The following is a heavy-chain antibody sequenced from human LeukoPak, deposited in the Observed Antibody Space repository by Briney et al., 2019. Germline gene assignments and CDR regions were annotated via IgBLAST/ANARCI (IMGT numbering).Heavy chain of an antibody. D-gene: IGHD6-13*01. Sequence: SVKVSCKASGYTFTDYYMNWVRQAPGQGFEWMGGIIPIFGTANYAQKFQGRVTITADESTSTAYMELSSLRSEDTAVYYCARDLGEAAAGTDDLEDWFDPWGQGTLVTVSS. CDR3: ARDLGEAAAGTDDLEDWFDP. J-gene: IGHJ5*02. V-gene: IGHV1-69*13. CDR2: IIPIFGTA. CDR1: GYTFTDYY.